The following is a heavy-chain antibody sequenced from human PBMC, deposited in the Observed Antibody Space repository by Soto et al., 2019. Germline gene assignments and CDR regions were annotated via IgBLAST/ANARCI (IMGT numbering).Heavy chain of an antibody. CDR2: ISAYNGNT. CDR1: GYTFTSYY. CDR3: ARDDGYSYGYPSGY. J-gene: IGHJ4*02. D-gene: IGHD5-18*01. V-gene: IGHV1-18*04. Sequence: ASVKVSCKASGYTFTSYYMHWVRQAPGQGLEWMGWISAYNGNTNYAQKLQGRVTMTTDTSTSTAYMELRSLRSDDTAVYYCARDDGYSYGYPSGYWGQGTLVTVSS.